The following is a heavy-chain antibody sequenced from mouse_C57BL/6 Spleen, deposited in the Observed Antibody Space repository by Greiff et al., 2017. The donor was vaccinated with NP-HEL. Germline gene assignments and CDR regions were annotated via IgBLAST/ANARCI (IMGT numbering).Heavy chain of an antibody. CDR3: AREGGSSGYAMDY. J-gene: IGHJ4*01. CDR1: GYAFTNYL. Sequence: VQLVESGAELVRPGTSVKVSCKASGYAFTNYLIEWVKQRPGQGLEWIGVINPGSGGTNYNEKFKGKATLTADKSSSTAYMQLSSLTSEDSAVYFCAREGGSSGYAMDYWGQGTSVTVSS. V-gene: IGHV1-54*01. D-gene: IGHD3-2*02. CDR2: INPGSGGT.